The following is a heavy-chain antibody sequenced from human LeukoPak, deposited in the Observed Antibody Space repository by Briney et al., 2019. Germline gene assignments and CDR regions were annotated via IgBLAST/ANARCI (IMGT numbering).Heavy chain of an antibody. CDR3: ARRDYDFWSGYYTDAFDI. V-gene: IGHV4-61*02. D-gene: IGHD3-3*01. CDR2: IYTSGST. Sequence: SQTLSLTCTVSGGSISSGSYYWSWIRQPAGKGLEWIGRIYTSGSTNYNPSLKSRVTTSVDTSKNQFSLKLSSVTAADTAVYYCARRDYDFWSGYYTDAFDIWGQGTMVTVSS. CDR1: GGSISSGSYY. J-gene: IGHJ3*02.